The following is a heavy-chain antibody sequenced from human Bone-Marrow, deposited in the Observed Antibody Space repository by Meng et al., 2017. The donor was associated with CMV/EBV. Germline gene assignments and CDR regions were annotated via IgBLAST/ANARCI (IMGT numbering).Heavy chain of an antibody. CDR2: INWNGGST. D-gene: IGHD3-22*01. CDR1: GFTFDDYG. Sequence: GEYLMISCAASGFTFDDYGMSWVRQAPGKGLEWVSGINWNGGSTGYADSVEGRFTISRDNAKYSLYLQMNSLRAEDTALYYCARGGDSSGYSHLYYFDYWGQGTLVTVSS. J-gene: IGHJ4*02. V-gene: IGHV3-20*04. CDR3: ARGGDSSGYSHLYYFDY.